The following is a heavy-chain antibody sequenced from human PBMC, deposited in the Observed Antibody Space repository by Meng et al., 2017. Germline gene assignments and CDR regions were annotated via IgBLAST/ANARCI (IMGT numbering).Heavy chain of an antibody. J-gene: IGHJ4*02. CDR2: ISAYNGNT. CDR1: GYTFTSYG. Sequence: ASVKVSCKASGYTFTSYGISWVRQAPGQGLEWMGWISAYNGNTNYAQKFQGRVTMTEDTSTDTAYMELSSLRSEDTAVYYCAIRGAAVAGTLFDYWGQGTLVTVSS. CDR3: AIRGAAVAGTLFDY. V-gene: IGHV1-18*01. D-gene: IGHD6-19*01.